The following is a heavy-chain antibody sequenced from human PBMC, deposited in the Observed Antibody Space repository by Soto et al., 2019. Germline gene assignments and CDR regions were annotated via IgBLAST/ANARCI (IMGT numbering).Heavy chain of an antibody. J-gene: IGHJ6*02. V-gene: IGHV3-48*02. CDR1: GFTFSSYS. Sequence: EVQLVESGGGLVQPGESLRLSCAASGFTFSSYSMNWVRQAPGKGLEWVSYISSSSSTIYYADSVKGRFTISRDNAKKTLYLQMKSLRDEDTAVYYCARDEEVAGRMWCMDVWGQGTTVTVSS. CDR2: ISSSSSTI. CDR3: ARDEEVAGRMWCMDV. D-gene: IGHD6-19*01.